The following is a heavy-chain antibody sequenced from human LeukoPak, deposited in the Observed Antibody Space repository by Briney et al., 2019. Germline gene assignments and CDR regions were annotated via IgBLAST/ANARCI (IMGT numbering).Heavy chain of an antibody. D-gene: IGHD5-12*01. J-gene: IGHJ4*02. CDR3: AKASGYDTDFDS. CDR1: GFTFSTYV. CDR2: ISGSGDNT. Sequence: GGSLRLSCAASGFTFSTYVMSWVRQAPGKGLEWVSDISGSGDNTYYADSVKGRFTIARDNSKNTLYLQMNILRAEDTAVYYCAKASGYDTDFDSWGQGTLVSVSS. V-gene: IGHV3-23*01.